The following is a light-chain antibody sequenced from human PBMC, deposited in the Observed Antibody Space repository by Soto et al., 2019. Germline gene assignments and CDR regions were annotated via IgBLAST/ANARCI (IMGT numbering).Light chain of an antibody. V-gene: IGKV3-15*01. CDR2: FAS. Sequence: SAATLSVYKGERATLSCRASQSVSTNLAWYHQKPGQPPRLLIFFASTRATAVPARFSAGGSGTAFTLPISILLHDDFATYYCYQLRAWPLITFGQGTLLEIK. J-gene: IGKJ5*01. CDR3: YQLRAWPLIT. CDR1: QSVSTN.